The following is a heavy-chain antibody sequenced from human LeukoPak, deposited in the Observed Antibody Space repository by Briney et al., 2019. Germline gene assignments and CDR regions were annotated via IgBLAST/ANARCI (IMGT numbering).Heavy chain of an antibody. Sequence: SETLSLTCTVSGGSISFYYWSWIRQPAGKGLEWIGRIYDTGSTDYNPSLKSRVTMSVGTSNIHFSLKMSSVTAADTAVYYCARGIAAAPERAFDLWGQGTMVTVSS. D-gene: IGHD2-21*01. CDR2: IYDTGST. V-gene: IGHV4-4*07. CDR1: GGSISFYY. CDR3: ARGIAAAPERAFDL. J-gene: IGHJ3*01.